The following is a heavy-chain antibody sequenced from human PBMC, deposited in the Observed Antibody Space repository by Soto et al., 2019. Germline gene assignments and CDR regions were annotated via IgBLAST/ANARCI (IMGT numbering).Heavy chain of an antibody. V-gene: IGHV3-30*18. CDR2: ISYDGSNK. CDR3: AKDLKSGTPFYYFDY. J-gene: IGHJ4*02. CDR1: GFTFSSYG. D-gene: IGHD1-1*01. Sequence: PGGSLRLSCAASGFTFSSYGMHWVRQAPGKGLEWVAVISYDGSNKYYADSVKGRFTISRDNSKNTLYLQMNSLRAEDTAVYYCAKDLKSGTPFYYFDYWGQGT.